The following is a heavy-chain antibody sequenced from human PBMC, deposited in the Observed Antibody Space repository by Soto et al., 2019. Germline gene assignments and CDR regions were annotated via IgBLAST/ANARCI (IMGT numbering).Heavy chain of an antibody. CDR1: GFTFSDHY. D-gene: IGHD1-1*01. J-gene: IGHJ3*02. CDR2: TRNKANSYTT. V-gene: IGHV3-72*01. CDR3: ALPTTGNAFDI. Sequence: GGSLRLSCAASGFTFSDHYMDWVRQAPGKGLEWVGRTRNKANSYTTEYAASVKGRFTISGDDSKNSLYLQMNSLKTEDTAVYYCALPTTGNAFDIWGQGTMVTVSS.